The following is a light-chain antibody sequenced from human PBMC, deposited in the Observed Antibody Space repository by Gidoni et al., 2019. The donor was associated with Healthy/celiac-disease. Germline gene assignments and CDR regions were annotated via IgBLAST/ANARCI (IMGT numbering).Light chain of an antibody. V-gene: IGLV3-1*01. CDR2: QVS. CDR1: KLGDKY. Sequence: SSALTQPPSVSVSPGQTASITFSGDKLGDKYACWYQQKPGQSPVLVIYQVSKRPSGIPERFSGSNSGNTATLTISGTQAMDEADYYCQAWDSSSVVVGGGTKLTV. CDR3: QAWDSSSVV. J-gene: IGLJ2*01.